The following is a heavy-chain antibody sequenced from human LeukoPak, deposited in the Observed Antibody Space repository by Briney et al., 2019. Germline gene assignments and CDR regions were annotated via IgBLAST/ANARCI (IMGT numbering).Heavy chain of an antibody. V-gene: IGHV3-21*01. CDR2: ISSSSSYI. D-gene: IGHD1-1*01. J-gene: IGHJ5*02. CDR3: ARDPAAYNWSDVNWFDP. CDR1: GFTFSSYS. Sequence: PGGSLRLSCAASGFTFSSYSMNWVRQAPGKGLEWVSSISSSSSYIYYADSVKGRFTISRDNAKNSLYLQMNSLRAEDTAVYYCARDPAAYNWSDVNWFDPWGQGTLVTVSS.